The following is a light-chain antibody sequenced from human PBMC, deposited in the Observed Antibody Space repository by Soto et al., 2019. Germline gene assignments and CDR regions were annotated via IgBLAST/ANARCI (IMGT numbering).Light chain of an antibody. J-gene: IGLJ2*01. Sequence: QSVLTQPPSVSGAPGQRGTISCTGDSSNIGAGYDVHWYQQLPGTAPKLLIYGNSNRPSGVPDRFSGSKSGTSASLAITGLQAEDEADYYCQSYDSSLRVFGGGTKLTVL. CDR1: SSNIGAGYD. V-gene: IGLV1-40*01. CDR2: GNS. CDR3: QSYDSSLRV.